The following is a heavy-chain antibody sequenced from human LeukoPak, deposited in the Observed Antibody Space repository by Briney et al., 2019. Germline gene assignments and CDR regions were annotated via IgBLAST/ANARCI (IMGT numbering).Heavy chain of an antibody. Sequence: ASVKVSCKASGYTFSTYGISWVRQPPGQGLEWMGWISAYKGNTYYAQKLQGRVTMTTDTSTSTAYMELRSLRSDDTAIYYCARDLYYYGSGSYYDVFDVWGQGTMVTVSS. CDR2: ISAYKGNT. CDR3: ARDLYYYGSGSYYDVFDV. J-gene: IGHJ3*01. D-gene: IGHD3-10*01. CDR1: GYTFSTYG. V-gene: IGHV1-18*01.